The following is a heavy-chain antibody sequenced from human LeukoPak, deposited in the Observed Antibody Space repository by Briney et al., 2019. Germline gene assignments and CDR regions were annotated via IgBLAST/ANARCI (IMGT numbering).Heavy chain of an antibody. CDR2: TYYLSKWYD. CDR1: GVSVSSNTAA. Sequence: SQTLSLTCAISGVSVSSNTAAWNWIRQSPSRGLEWLGRTYYLSKWYDDYAVSVKSRITINPDTSKNQFSLQLNSVTPEDTAVYYGARDPGYSSGWYMYYFDYWGQGTLVTVSS. D-gene: IGHD6-19*01. J-gene: IGHJ4*02. CDR3: ARDPGYSSGWYMYYFDY. V-gene: IGHV6-1*01.